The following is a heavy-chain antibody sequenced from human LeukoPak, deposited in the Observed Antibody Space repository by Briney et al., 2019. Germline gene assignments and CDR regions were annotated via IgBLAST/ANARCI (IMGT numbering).Heavy chain of an antibody. CDR1: GFTFSRSA. CDR2: IRYDGRNK. CDR3: AKDCDFWSGPDAFDI. J-gene: IGHJ3*02. V-gene: IGHV3-30*02. D-gene: IGHD3-3*01. Sequence: GGCLRLFCSASGFTFSRSAMHWVRQAPGKGLEWVAFIRYDGRNKYYADSVKGRFTISRDNSKNTLYLQMNSQRAEDTAVYYCAKDCDFWSGPDAFDIWGQGTMVTVS.